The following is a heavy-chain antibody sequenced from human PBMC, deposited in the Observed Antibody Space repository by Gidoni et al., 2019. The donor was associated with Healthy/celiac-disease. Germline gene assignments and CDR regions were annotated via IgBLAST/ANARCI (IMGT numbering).Heavy chain of an antibody. J-gene: IGHJ4*02. CDR3: ARGGPRYGDYYGER. V-gene: IGHV4-31*03. D-gene: IGHD4-17*01. Sequence: QVQLQESGPGLVKPSQTLSLTCTVSGGSISSGGYYWSWIRQHPGKGLEWIVYIYYSGSTYYNPSLKSRVTISVDTSKNQFSLKLSSVTAADTAVYYCARGGPRYGDYYGERWGQGTLVTVSS. CDR1: GGSISSGGYY. CDR2: IYYSGST.